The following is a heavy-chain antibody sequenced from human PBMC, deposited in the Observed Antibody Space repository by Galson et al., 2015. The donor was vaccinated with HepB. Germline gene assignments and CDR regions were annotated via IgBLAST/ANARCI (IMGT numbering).Heavy chain of an antibody. Sequence: SLKVSCKVSGYTLTELSMHWVRQAPGKGLEWMGGFDPEDGETIYAQKFQGRVTMTEDTTTDTAYMELSSLRSEDTAVYYCVTDRPTKIYDYVWGSYRKPLDYWGQGTLVTVSS. CDR2: FDPEDGET. D-gene: IGHD3-16*02. CDR3: VTDRPTKIYDYVWGSYRKPLDY. V-gene: IGHV1-24*01. J-gene: IGHJ4*02. CDR1: GYTLTELS.